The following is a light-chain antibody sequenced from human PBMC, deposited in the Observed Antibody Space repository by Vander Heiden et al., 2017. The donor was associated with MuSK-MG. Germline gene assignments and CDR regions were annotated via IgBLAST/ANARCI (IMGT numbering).Light chain of an antibody. CDR3: CSYKNIRTPVWV. J-gene: IGLJ3*02. CDR2: DVS. Sequence: QSALTQPASVSGYPGQSITISCTGTNSDIGGYKYVSWYQQHPGKAPKLVIFDVSDRPSGVSIRFSCSNSGNTASPTTSALQAEDEADDDCCSYKNIRTPVWVFGGGTKLTVL. V-gene: IGLV2-14*01. CDR1: NSDIGGYKY.